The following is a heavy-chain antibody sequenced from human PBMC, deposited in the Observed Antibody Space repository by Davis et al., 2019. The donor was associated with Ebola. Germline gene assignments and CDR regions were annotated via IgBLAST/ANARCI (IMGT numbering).Heavy chain of an antibody. Sequence: GGSLRLSCSASGFPFSSYAMHWVRQAPGKGLEYVSAISSNGGSTYYTDSVKGRFTIYKDNSKNTLFLQMNSLRPDDAAVYYCVKDYYYDSSGYYHGAFEIWGQGTMVTVSS. D-gene: IGHD3-22*01. CDR3: VKDYYYDSSGYYHGAFEI. V-gene: IGHV3-64D*06. J-gene: IGHJ3*02. CDR1: GFPFSSYA. CDR2: ISSNGGST.